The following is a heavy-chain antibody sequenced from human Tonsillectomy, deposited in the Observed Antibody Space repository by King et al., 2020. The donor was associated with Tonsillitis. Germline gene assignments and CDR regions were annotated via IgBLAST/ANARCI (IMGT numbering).Heavy chain of an antibody. J-gene: IGHJ4*02. V-gene: IGHV4-39*02. CDR3: ARLHYYDSSRYWYYFDY. CDR1: GGSISSSSYH. CDR2: IFHTGST. D-gene: IGHD3-22*01. Sequence: QLQESGPGLVKPAETLSLTCTVSGGSISSSSYHWGWIRQPPGKGLEWIGSIFHTGSTYYNPSLKSRVTISVDTSKNHFSLKLSHGTAADTAVYYCARLHYYDSSRYWYYFDYWGQGTLVTVSS.